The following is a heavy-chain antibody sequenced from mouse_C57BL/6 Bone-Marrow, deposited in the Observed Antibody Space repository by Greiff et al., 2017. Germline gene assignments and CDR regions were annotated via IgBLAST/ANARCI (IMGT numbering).Heavy chain of an antibody. V-gene: IGHV5-17*01. D-gene: IGHD1-1*01. Sequence: EVQVVESGGGLVKPGGSLKLSCAASGFTFSDYGMHWVRQAPEKGLEWVSYISSGSSTIYYADTVKGRFTISRDNAKNTLFLQMTSLRSEDTAMYYCARGPFITTVVALYAMDYWGQGTSVTVSS. CDR2: ISSGSSTI. CDR1: GFTFSDYG. J-gene: IGHJ4*01. CDR3: ARGPFITTVVALYAMDY.